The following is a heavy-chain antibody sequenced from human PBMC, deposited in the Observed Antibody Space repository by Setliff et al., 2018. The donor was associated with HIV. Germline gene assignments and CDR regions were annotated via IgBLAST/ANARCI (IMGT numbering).Heavy chain of an antibody. V-gene: IGHV1-69*13. Sequence: SVKVSCKASGYTLTDHYIHWVRQAPGQGLEWMGQIIPIFGTPRYAQKFQCRVTITADESTSTVYMELSSLRSEDTAVYYCATNPEMATINYYYYYMDVWGKGTTVTVSS. CDR1: GYTLTDHY. CDR2: IIPIFGTP. J-gene: IGHJ6*03. D-gene: IGHD5-12*01. CDR3: ATNPEMATINYYYYYMDV.